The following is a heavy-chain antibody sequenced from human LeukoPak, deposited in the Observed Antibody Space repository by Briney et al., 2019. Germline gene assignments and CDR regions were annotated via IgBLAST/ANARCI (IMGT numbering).Heavy chain of an antibody. J-gene: IGHJ6*03. Sequence: GGSLRLSCAASGFTVSSNYMSWVRQAPGKGLGWVSVIYSGGSTYYADSVKGRFTISRDNSKNTLYLQMNSLRAEDTAVYYCARDARVTTKYYYYYYYMDVWGKGTTVTVSS. CDR3: ARDARVTTKYYYYYYYMDV. V-gene: IGHV3-53*01. CDR2: IYSGGST. D-gene: IGHD4-11*01. CDR1: GFTVSSNY.